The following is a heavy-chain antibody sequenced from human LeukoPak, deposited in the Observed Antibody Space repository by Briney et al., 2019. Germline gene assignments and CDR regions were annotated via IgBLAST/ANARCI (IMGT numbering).Heavy chain of an antibody. D-gene: IGHD3-10*01. V-gene: IGHV3-21*01. CDR3: ASHRGPDYYGSGSYYNAYFDY. CDR2: ISSSSSYI. CDR1: GFTFSSYS. Sequence: GGSLRLSCAASGFTFSSYSMNWVRPAPGKGLEWVSSISSSSSYIYYADSVKGRFTISRDNAKNSLYLQMNSLRAEDTAVYYCASHRGPDYYGSGSYYNAYFDYWGQGTLVTVSS. J-gene: IGHJ4*02.